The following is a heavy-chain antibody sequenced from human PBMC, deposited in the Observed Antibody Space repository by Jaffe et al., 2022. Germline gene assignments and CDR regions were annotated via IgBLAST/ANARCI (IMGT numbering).Heavy chain of an antibody. CDR3: ASLPAYCSSTSCYAAGVFDY. D-gene: IGHD2-2*01. CDR1: GGSISSSNW. V-gene: IGHV4-4*02. J-gene: IGHJ4*02. Sequence: QVQLQESGPGLVKPSGTLSLTCAVSGGSISSSNWWSWIRQPPGKGLEWIGEIYHSGSTNYNPSLKSRVTISVDKSKNQFSLKLSSVTAADTAVYYCASLPAYCSSTSCYAAGVFDYWGQGTLVTVSS. CDR2: IYHSGST.